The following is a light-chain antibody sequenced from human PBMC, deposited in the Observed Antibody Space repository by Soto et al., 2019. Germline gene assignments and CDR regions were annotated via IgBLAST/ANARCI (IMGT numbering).Light chain of an antibody. CDR3: QQYNNWPL. V-gene: IGKV3D-15*01. CDR1: QSVSSN. CDR2: GAS. Sequence: EIVLTQSPATLSLSPGERATLSCRASQSVSSNYLAWYQQKRGQAPRFLIYGASSRATGIPDRFSGSGSGTEFTLTISSLQSEDFAVYCCQQYNNWPLFGPGTKVDIK. J-gene: IGKJ3*01.